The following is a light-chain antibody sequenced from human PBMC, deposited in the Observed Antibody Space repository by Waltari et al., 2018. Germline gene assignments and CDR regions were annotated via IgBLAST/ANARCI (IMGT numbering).Light chain of an antibody. V-gene: IGLV4-69*01. CDR1: SGHINNV. J-gene: IGLJ3*02. CDR2: VNNDGSH. Sequence: QLVLTQSPSASASLGASVKLTCTLSSGHINNVIAWLQQRPEKGPRYLMKVNNDGSHNKGDEIPDRFSGSSSGAERYLTISSLQSEDEADYFCQTGGHGTWVFGGGTKLTVL. CDR3: QTGGHGTWV.